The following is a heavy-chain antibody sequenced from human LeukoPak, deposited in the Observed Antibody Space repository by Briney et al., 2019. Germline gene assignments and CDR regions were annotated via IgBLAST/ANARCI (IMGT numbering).Heavy chain of an antibody. Sequence: PGGSLRLSCAASGFAFSSYAMNWVRQAPGKGLEWVSLISVCGGNTYYADSVQGRFTISRDNSKNTLYLQMNSLRAEDTAVYYCARDRYCGSTSCSYYYFDYWGQGTLVTVSS. J-gene: IGHJ4*02. CDR1: GFAFSSYA. CDR2: ISVCGGNT. CDR3: ARDRYCGSTSCSYYYFDY. D-gene: IGHD2-2*01. V-gene: IGHV3-23*01.